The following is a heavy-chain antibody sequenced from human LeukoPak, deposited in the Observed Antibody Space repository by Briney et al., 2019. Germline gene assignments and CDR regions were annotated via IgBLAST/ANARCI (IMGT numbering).Heavy chain of an antibody. CDR2: IYYTGNT. D-gene: IGHD3-22*01. CDR1: SASISSGDYY. CDR3: ARDSGGYQY. J-gene: IGHJ4*02. Sequence: SQTLPLTCTVSSASISSGDYYWSWIRQYPGKGLEWIGYIYYTGNTYYNPSLKSRVTITVDTTRNQFSLKLSSVTAADTAVYYCARDSGGYQYWGQGTLVTVSS. V-gene: IGHV4-31*03.